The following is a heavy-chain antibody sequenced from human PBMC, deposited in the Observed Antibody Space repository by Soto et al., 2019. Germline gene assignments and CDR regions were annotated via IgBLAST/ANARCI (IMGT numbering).Heavy chain of an antibody. D-gene: IGHD3-9*01. Sequence: GASVKVSCKASGYTFTSYGISWVRQAPGQGLEWMGWISAYNGNTNYAQKLQGRVTMTTDTSTSTAYMELRSLRSDDTAVYYCARDLVAGYDILTGSTDAFDIWGQGTMVTVSS. CDR2: ISAYNGNT. CDR3: ARDLVAGYDILTGSTDAFDI. V-gene: IGHV1-18*01. J-gene: IGHJ3*02. CDR1: GYTFTSYG.